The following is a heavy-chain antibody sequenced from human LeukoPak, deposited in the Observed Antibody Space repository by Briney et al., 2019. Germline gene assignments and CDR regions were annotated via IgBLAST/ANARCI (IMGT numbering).Heavy chain of an antibody. CDR1: GYTFTVYW. CDR3: AKYFGSGSYYLDY. V-gene: IGHV5-51*01. J-gene: IGHJ4*02. Sequence: PGESLKISCRGSGYTFTVYWFAWVRQMPGKGLEWMGIIYPGDSDTKYSPSFQGQVTISADKSINTAYLQWSSLKASDTAIYYCAKYFGSGSYYLDYWGQGTLVTVSS. D-gene: IGHD3-10*01. CDR2: IYPGDSDT.